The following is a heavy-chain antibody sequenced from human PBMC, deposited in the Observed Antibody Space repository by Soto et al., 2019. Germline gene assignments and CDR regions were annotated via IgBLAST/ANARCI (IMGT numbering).Heavy chain of an antibody. CDR3: ARRFCSGGSCYPGLGSNYYMDV. J-gene: IGHJ6*03. CDR2: ISAYNGNT. CDR1: GYTFTDYG. D-gene: IGHD2-15*01. V-gene: IGHV1-18*01. Sequence: QVQFVQSGAEVKKPGASVKVSCKASGYTFTDYGIGWVRQAPGQGREWMGWISAYNGNTNYAQQFRGRVTMTTDTFTSTAHMELRSLGSDATAVYYCARRFCSGGSCYPGLGSNYYMDVWGKGTTVTVSS.